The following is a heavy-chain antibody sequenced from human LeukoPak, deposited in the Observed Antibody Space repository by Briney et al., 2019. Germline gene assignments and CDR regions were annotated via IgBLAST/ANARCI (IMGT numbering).Heavy chain of an antibody. V-gene: IGHV3-9*01. J-gene: IGHJ4*02. CDR2: ISWNSGSI. D-gene: IGHD6-19*01. CDR1: GFTFDDYA. CDR3: ATSQSSGWYEKVY. Sequence: HPGRSLRLSCAASGFTFDDYAMHWVRQAPGKGLEWVSGISWNSGSIGYADSVKGRFTISRDNAKNSLYLQMNSLRAEDTALYYCATSQSSGWYEKVYWGQGTLVTVSS.